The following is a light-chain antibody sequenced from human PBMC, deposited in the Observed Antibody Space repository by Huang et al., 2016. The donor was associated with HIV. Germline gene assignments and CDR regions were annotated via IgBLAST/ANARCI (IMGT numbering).Light chain of an antibody. CDR2: DAS. J-gene: IGKJ2*01. V-gene: IGKV3-11*01. CDR3: QQRSIRPYT. Sequence: PGESATLACRASQNINNYLAWYRQSPGQAPRLLIFDASNRATGIPARFSGSGSGTVFTLTISSLEPEDFAVYYCQQRSIRPYTFGQGTKVEIK. CDR1: QNINNY.